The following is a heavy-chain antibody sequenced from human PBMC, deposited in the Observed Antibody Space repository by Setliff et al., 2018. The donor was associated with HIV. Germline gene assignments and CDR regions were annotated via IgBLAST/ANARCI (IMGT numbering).Heavy chain of an antibody. D-gene: IGHD3-22*01. CDR3: ARDPPRNYDSSGYPYYFDY. Sequence: PGGSLRLSCAASGFTFSSYSMNWVRQAPGKGLEWVSYISSSGTYIHYADSLKGRFTISRDNAKNSLYLQMNSLRAEDTAVYYCARDPPRNYDSSGYPYYFDYWGQGTLVTVSS. CDR1: GFTFSSYS. CDR2: ISSSGTYI. J-gene: IGHJ4*02. V-gene: IGHV3-21*05.